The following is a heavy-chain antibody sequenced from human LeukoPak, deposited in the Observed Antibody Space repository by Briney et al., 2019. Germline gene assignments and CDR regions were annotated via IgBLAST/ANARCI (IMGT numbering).Heavy chain of an antibody. CDR1: GYTFTGYY. Sequence: GASVKVSCKAPGYTFTGYYMRWVRQAPGQGLEWMGRINPNSGGTNYAQKFQGRVTMTRDTSISTAYMELSRLRSDDTAVYYCARVGVQLWGDAFDIWGQGTMVTVSS. V-gene: IGHV1-2*06. J-gene: IGHJ3*02. CDR3: ARVGVQLWGDAFDI. D-gene: IGHD5-18*01. CDR2: INPNSGGT.